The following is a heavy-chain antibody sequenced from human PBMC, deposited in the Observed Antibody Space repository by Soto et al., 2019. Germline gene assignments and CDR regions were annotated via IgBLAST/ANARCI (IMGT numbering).Heavy chain of an antibody. D-gene: IGHD3-3*01. J-gene: IGHJ6*02. Sequence: QMQLVQSGPEVKKPGTSVKVSCKASGFTFTSSAVQWVRQARGQRLEWIGWIVVGSGNANDARKVQERVTITWDMSTRTASRERSSLRSEDPAVYYCAAGWLRFLGWFPQPYSGLDVWGQGTTVTFSS. CDR2: IVVGSGNA. V-gene: IGHV1-58*01. CDR1: GFTFTSSA. CDR3: AAGWLRFLGWFPQPYSGLDV.